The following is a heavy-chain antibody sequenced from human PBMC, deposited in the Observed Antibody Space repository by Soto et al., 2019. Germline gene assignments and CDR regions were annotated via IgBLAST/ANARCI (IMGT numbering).Heavy chain of an antibody. CDR2: IYYSGST. Sequence: SETLSLTCTVSGGSISSYYWSWIRQPPGKGLEWIGYIYYSGSTNYNPSLKSRVTISVDTSKNQFSLQLSSVTAADTAVYYCARGRMSYYYYYMDVWGKGTTVTVSS. CDR1: GGSISSYY. CDR3: ARGRMSYYYYYMDV. V-gene: IGHV4-59*01. J-gene: IGHJ6*03.